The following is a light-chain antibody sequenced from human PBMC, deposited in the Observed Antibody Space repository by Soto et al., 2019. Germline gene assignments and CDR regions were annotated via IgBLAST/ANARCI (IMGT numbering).Light chain of an antibody. CDR1: EYVSSNY. V-gene: IGKV3-20*01. J-gene: IGKJ4*01. CDR2: DAS. CDR3: QQYGSSPPTT. Sequence: EIVLTQSPGTLSLSPGERATLSCWASEYVSSNYLAWYQQKLGQAPRLLIYDASSRATGIPDRFSGSGSGPDFTLTISRLEPEDFEVYYCQQYGSSPPTTFGGGTKVEIK.